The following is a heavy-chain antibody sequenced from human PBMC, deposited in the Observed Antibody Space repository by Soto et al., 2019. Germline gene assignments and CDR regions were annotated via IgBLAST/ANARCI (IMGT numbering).Heavy chain of an antibody. D-gene: IGHD3-10*01. J-gene: IGHJ4*02. Sequence: SETLSLTCTVSGGSMSEYFWSWIRQSPGKGLEWIGYIYYLGSTDYNPSLTSRVTISVXXXXXXFXLXLXXXTAAXTAVYYCARDGYDGSGSPYPAYWGPGTQVTVSS. CDR2: IYYLGST. CDR3: ARDGYDGSGSPYPAY. CDR1: GGSMSEYF. V-gene: IGHV4-59*01.